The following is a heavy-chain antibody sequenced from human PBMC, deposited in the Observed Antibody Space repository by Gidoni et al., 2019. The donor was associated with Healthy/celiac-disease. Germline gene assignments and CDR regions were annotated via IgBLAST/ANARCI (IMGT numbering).Heavy chain of an antibody. V-gene: IGHV4-39*01. CDR3: ARHKARYCSGGSCYSFNWFDP. CDR2: IYYSGST. CDR1: GGSISSSRYY. Sequence: QLQLQESGPGLVKPSETLSLTCTVSGGSISSSRYYWGWIRQPPGKGLEWIGSIYYSGSTYYNPSLKSRVTISVDTSKNQFSLKLSSVTAADTAVYYCARHKARYCSGGSCYSFNWFDPWGQGTLVTVSS. J-gene: IGHJ5*02. D-gene: IGHD2-15*01.